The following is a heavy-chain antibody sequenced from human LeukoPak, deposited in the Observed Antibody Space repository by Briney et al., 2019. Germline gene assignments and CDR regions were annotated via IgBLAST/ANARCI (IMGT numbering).Heavy chain of an antibody. J-gene: IGHJ4*02. Sequence: PSETLSLTCAVSGFPITSGSDFYWGWTRQPREKGLEWIGHFCRDAVTYYSPSLESRVTISSDTSKNHFSLRLTSVTAADSAVYYCAREGRQDYVYFDHWGQGSLVTVSS. CDR2: FCRDAVT. V-gene: IGHV4-38-2*02. CDR3: AREGRQDYVYFDH. D-gene: IGHD4-17*01. CDR1: GFPITSGSDFY.